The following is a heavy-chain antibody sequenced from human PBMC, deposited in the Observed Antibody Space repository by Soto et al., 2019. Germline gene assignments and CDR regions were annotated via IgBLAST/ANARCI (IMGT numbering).Heavy chain of an antibody. CDR2: ISGSGGST. CDR3: AKDLGVLVPAAMLLGMDV. V-gene: IGHV3-23*01. Sequence: EVQLLESGGGLVQPGGSLRLSCAASGFTFSSYAMSWVRQAPGKGLDWVSAISGSGGSTYYADSVKGRFTISRDNSKNTLYLQMNSLRAEDTAVYYSAKDLGVLVPAAMLLGMDVWGQGTTVTVSS. D-gene: IGHD2-2*01. J-gene: IGHJ6*02. CDR1: GFTFSSYA.